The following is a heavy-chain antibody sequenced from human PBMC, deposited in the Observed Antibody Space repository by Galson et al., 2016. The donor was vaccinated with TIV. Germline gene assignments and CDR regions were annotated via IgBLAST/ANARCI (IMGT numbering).Heavy chain of an antibody. CDR3: AKDGYYYDSNSKNWFDP. V-gene: IGHV3-30*09. J-gene: IGHJ5*02. CDR1: GFTFSPYA. CDR2: ISDDGNSK. D-gene: IGHD3-22*01. Sequence: FLRLSCAASGFTFSPYAMHWVRQAPGKGLEWLAVISDDGNSKYYADSVKGRFAISRDNSKNTLYLQMNNLRVEDTAVYYCAKDGYYYDSNSKNWFDPWGQGTLVTVSS.